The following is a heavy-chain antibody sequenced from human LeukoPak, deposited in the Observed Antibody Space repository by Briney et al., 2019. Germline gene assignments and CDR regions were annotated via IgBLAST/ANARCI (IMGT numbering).Heavy chain of an antibody. V-gene: IGHV3-74*01. CDR1: GFTFSSYW. D-gene: IGHD1-1*01. CDR3: ARGGLNALEAFDI. CDR2: INGDGSST. Sequence: TGGSLRLSCAASGFTFSSYWMHWVRQAPGKGLVWVSRINGDGSSTRYADSVKGRFTISRDNAENTLYLQMNSLRAEGTAVYYCARGGLNALEAFDIWGQGTLVTVCS. J-gene: IGHJ3*02.